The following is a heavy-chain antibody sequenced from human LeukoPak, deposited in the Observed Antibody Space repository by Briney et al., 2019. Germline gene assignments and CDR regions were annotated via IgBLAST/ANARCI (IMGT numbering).Heavy chain of an antibody. V-gene: IGHV1-18*01. J-gene: IGHJ4*02. D-gene: IGHD2-2*01. Sequence: ASVKVSCKASDYTFTSYGISWVRQAPGQGLEWMGWISAYNGNTDYAQKSQGRVTMTTDTSTSTAYMELRSLRSDDTAAYYCARVGSYCTSISCFDYWGQGTLVTVSS. CDR1: DYTFTSYG. CDR3: ARVGSYCTSISCFDY. CDR2: ISAYNGNT.